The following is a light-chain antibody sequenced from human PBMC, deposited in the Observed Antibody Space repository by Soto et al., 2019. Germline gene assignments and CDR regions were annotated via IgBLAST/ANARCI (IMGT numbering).Light chain of an antibody. J-gene: IGKJ3*01. CDR3: QQYNNWHFT. V-gene: IGKV3-15*01. Sequence: EIVMTQSPATLSVSPGERATLSCRASQSVGNNLAWYQQKPGQAPRLLIYCASTRATGIPARFSGSGSGTEFTLAISSLQSEDFAVYYCQQYNNWHFTFGPGTKVDI. CDR1: QSVGNN. CDR2: CAS.